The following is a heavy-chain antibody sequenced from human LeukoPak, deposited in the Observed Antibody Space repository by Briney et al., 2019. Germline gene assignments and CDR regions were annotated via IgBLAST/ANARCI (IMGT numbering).Heavy chain of an antibody. D-gene: IGHD3-10*01. CDR3: ARLVRGVIVRIDY. CDR1: GFTFSSYN. V-gene: IGHV3-21*01. CDR2: ISSSSSYI. J-gene: IGHJ4*02. Sequence: SGGSLRLSCAASGFTFSSYNVNWVRQAPEKGLEWVSSISSSSSYIYYADSVKGRFTISRDNAKNSLYLQMNNLRAEDTAVYYCARLVRGVIVRIDYWGQGTLVTVSS.